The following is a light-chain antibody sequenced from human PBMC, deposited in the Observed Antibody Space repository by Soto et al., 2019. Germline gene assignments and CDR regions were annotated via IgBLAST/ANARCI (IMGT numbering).Light chain of an antibody. J-gene: IGKJ1*01. CDR1: QSVSSSY. CDR3: QQSGSSPRT. V-gene: IGKV3-20*01. Sequence: EIVLTQSPGTLSLSPGEKATLSCRASQSVSSSYLAWYQQKPGQAPRLLIYGASSRATGIPDRFSGSGSGTDFTITISRLEPEDFAVYYCQQSGSSPRTFGQGTKVEIK. CDR2: GAS.